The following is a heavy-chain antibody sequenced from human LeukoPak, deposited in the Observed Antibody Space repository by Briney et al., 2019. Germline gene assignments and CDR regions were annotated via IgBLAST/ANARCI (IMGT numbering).Heavy chain of an antibody. Sequence: GGSLRLSCAASGFTFSSYAMSWVRQAPGKGLEWVSAISGSGGSTYYADSVKGRSTISRDNSKNTLYLQMNSLSAEDTAVYYCASRGAYYDPFDYWGQGTLVTVSS. J-gene: IGHJ4*02. V-gene: IGHV3-23*01. CDR3: ASRGAYYDPFDY. CDR1: GFTFSSYA. D-gene: IGHD3-22*01. CDR2: ISGSGGST.